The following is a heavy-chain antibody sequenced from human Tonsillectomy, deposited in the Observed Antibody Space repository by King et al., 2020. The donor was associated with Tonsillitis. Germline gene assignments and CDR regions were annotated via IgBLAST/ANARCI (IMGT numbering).Heavy chain of an antibody. CDR1: RFTFSSYS. V-gene: IGHV3-30-3*01. J-gene: IGHJ4*02. CDR3: AAFDSAGYYGCFDY. D-gene: IGHD3-22*01. CDR2: ISYDGSNK. Sequence: VQLVESGGGVVQPGTSLRLSCAASRFTFSSYSMHWVRQAPGKGLEWVAFISYDGSNKYYADSVKGRFTISRDNSKNTLYLQMNSLRAEDTAVYYCAAFDSAGYYGCFDYWGQGTLVTVSS.